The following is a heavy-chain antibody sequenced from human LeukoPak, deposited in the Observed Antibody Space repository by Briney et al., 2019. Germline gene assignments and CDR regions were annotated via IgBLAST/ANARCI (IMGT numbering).Heavy chain of an antibody. CDR1: GGSISSSNW. CDR3: ARAQGPQYGDLPFFDY. Sequence: SETLSLTCAVSGGSISSSNWWSWVRQPPGKGLEWIWEIYHSGSTNYNPSLKSRVTISVDKSKNQFSLKLSSVTAADTAVYYCARAQGPQYGDLPFFDYWGQGTLVTVSS. D-gene: IGHD4-17*01. V-gene: IGHV4-4*02. CDR2: IYHSGST. J-gene: IGHJ4*02.